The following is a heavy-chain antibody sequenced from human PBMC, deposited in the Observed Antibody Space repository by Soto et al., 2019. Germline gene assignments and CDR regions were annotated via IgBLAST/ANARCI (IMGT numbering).Heavy chain of an antibody. J-gene: IGHJ5*02. Sequence: ASVKVSCKASGYTFTSYYMHWVRQAPGQGLEWMGGIIPIFGTANYAQKFQGRVTITADESTSTAYMELSSLRSEDTAVYYCAREGGYYDFWSGYFGWFDPWG. CDR1: GYTFTSYY. D-gene: IGHD3-3*01. CDR2: IIPIFGTA. V-gene: IGHV1-69*13. CDR3: AREGGYYDFWSGYFGWFDP.